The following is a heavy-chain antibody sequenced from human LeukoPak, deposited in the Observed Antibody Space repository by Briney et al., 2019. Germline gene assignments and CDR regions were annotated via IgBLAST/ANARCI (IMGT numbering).Heavy chain of an antibody. D-gene: IGHD3-10*01. Sequence: GGSLRLSCAASGFTFSSYSMTWARQAPGKGLEWVSSISSSSSYIYYADSVKGRFTISRDNAKNSLYLQMNSLRAEDTAVYYCARDRSNYYGSGSYPPLVDYWGQGTLVTVSS. CDR3: ARDRSNYYGSGSYPPLVDY. CDR1: GFTFSSYS. J-gene: IGHJ4*02. CDR2: ISSSSSYI. V-gene: IGHV3-21*01.